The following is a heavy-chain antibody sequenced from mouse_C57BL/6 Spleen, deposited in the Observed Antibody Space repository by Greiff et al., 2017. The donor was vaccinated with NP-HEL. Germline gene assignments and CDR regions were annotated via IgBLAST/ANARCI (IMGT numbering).Heavy chain of an antibody. V-gene: IGHV1-9*01. CDR3: ARRDDGYSYYFDY. Sequence: VKLMESGAELMKSGASVKLSCKATGYTFTGYWIEWVKQRPGHGLEWIGEILPGSGSTYYNEKFKGKATFTADTSSNTAYMQLSSRTTEDSAIYYCARRDDGYSYYFDYWGQGTTLTVSS. D-gene: IGHD2-3*01. CDR1: GYTFTGYW. J-gene: IGHJ2*01. CDR2: ILPGSGST.